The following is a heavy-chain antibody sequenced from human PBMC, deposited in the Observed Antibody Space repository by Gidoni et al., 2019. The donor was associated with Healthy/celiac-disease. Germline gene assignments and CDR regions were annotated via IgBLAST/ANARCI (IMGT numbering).Heavy chain of an antibody. Sequence: GAEVKKPGASVKVSCKSSGYTVTDYYMHWVRQAPGPGLEWMGRIDPNSGGTNYAQKFQGRVTMTRDTSVSTAYMELSRLRSDATAVYYCARERSGLNWFDPWGQGTLVTVSS. V-gene: IGHV1-2*06. CDR1: GYTVTDYY. D-gene: IGHD1-26*01. CDR2: IDPNSGGT. J-gene: IGHJ5*02. CDR3: ARERSGLNWFDP.